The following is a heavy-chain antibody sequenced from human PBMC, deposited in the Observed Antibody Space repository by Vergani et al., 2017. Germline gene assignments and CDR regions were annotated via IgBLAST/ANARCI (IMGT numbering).Heavy chain of an antibody. CDR3: ARHSTVEWLVKLGWIDP. V-gene: IGHV4-39*01. CDR1: GASIRSSNYY. J-gene: IGHJ5*02. CDR2: IYYSGST. D-gene: IGHD6-19*01. Sequence: QLQLQESGPGLVKPSATLSLTCSVSGASIRSSNYYWGWIRPPPGKGLEWIASIYYSGSTYYNPSLKSRVTISVDTSKNQFSLKLSSVTAADTAVYFCARHSTVEWLVKLGWIDPWGQGILVIVSS.